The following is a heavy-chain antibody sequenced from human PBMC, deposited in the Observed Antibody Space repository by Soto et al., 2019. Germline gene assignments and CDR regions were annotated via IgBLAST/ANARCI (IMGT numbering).Heavy chain of an antibody. CDR1: GFTFSSYG. D-gene: IGHD3-22*01. CDR3: ARGGPYYYDSSGYYLRYYFDY. V-gene: IGHV3-33*01. Sequence: PGGSLRLSCAASGFTFSSYGMHWVRQAPGRGLEWVAVIWYDGSNKYYADSVKGRFTISRDNSKNTLYLQMNSLRAEDTAVYYCARGGPYYYDSSGYYLRYYFDYWGQGTLVTVSS. CDR2: IWYDGSNK. J-gene: IGHJ4*02.